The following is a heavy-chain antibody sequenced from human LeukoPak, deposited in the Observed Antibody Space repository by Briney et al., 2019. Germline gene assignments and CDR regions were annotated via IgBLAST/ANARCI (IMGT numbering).Heavy chain of an antibody. CDR1: GGSFSGYY. CDR3: ARPRYSSSSPYDY. CDR2: INHSGST. V-gene: IGHV4-34*01. Sequence: SETLSLTCAVYGGSFSGYYWSWIRQPPGKGLEGIGEINHSGSTNYNPSLKSRVTISVDTSKNQFSLKLSSVTAADTAVYYCARPRYSSSSPYDYWGQGTLVTVSS. D-gene: IGHD6-6*01. J-gene: IGHJ4*02.